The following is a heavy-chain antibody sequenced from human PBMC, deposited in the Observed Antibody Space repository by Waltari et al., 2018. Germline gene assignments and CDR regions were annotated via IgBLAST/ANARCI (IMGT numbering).Heavy chain of an antibody. CDR1: GFTVGGNY. Sequence: EVQLVESGGGLVQPGGSLRLSCVASGFTVGGNYMTWVRQAPGKGLEWVSLIYSGGNTYYADSVRGRFTISRDNSNNTLYLQMNSLRAEDSAVYYCARDEHNGYSSNFDYWGQGTLVTVSS. V-gene: IGHV3-66*02. CDR2: IYSGGNT. D-gene: IGHD6-13*01. J-gene: IGHJ4*02. CDR3: ARDEHNGYSSNFDY.